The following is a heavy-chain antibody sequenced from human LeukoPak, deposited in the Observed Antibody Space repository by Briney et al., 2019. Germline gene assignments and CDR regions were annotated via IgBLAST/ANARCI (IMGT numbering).Heavy chain of an antibody. CDR3: ARVRGIVATGYFDY. Sequence: ASVKVSCKASGYTFTSYGISWVRQAPGQGLEWMGWISAYNGNTNYAQKLQGRVTLTTDTSTSTAYMELRSLRSDDTAVYYCARVRGIVATGYFDYWGQGTLVTVSS. CDR1: GYTFTSYG. J-gene: IGHJ4*02. V-gene: IGHV1-18*01. CDR2: ISAYNGNT. D-gene: IGHD5-12*01.